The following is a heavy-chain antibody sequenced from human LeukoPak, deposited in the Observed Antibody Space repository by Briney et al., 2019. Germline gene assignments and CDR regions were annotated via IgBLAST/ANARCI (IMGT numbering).Heavy chain of an antibody. CDR3: ARARPNYYDSSGYYY. CDR1: GGTFSSYA. D-gene: IGHD3-22*01. CDR2: IIPIFGTA. V-gene: IGHV1-69*05. J-gene: IGHJ4*02. Sequence: ASVKVSFKASGGTFSSYAISWVRQAPGQGLEWMGGIIPIFGTANYAQKFQGRVTITTDESTSTAYMELSSLRSEDTAVYYCARARPNYYDSSGYYYWGQGTLVTVSS.